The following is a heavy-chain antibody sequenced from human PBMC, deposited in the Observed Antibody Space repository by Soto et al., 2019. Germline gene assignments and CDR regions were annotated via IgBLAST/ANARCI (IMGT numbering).Heavy chain of an antibody. V-gene: IGHV3-48*01. CDR2: ISSSSSTI. J-gene: IGHJ5*02. Sequence: EVQLVESGGGLVQPGGSLRLSCAASGFTFSSYSMNWVRQAPGKGLEWVSYISSSSSTIYYADSVKGRFTISRDNAKNSLYLQMNSLRAEDTAVYYCARGHRGLTNWFDPWGQGTLVTVSS. CDR1: GFTFSSYS. D-gene: IGHD3-10*01. CDR3: ARGHRGLTNWFDP.